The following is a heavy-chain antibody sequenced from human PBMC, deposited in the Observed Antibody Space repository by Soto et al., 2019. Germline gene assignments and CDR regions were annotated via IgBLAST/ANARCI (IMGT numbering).Heavy chain of an antibody. CDR1: GGSISTSNW. D-gene: IGHD6-13*01. CDR2: VYRTGST. J-gene: IGHJ4*02. CDR3: ARARATIAAAAIFDC. Sequence: QVQLRESGPGLVKSSGTRSLTCAVSGGSISTSNWWSWVRQPPGMGLEWIGEVYRTGSTNYNPSLESRVIVSVDKSKNQFSLKLTSVTAADTAVYYCARARATIAAAAIFDCWGQGTLVTVSS. V-gene: IGHV4-4*02.